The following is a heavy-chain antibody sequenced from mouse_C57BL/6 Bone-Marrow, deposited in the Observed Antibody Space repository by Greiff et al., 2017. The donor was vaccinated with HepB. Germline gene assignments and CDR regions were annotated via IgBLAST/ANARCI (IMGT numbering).Heavy chain of an antibody. CDR1: GYTFTDYY. CDR3: ARRVDYYALDY. V-gene: IGHV1-26*01. D-gene: IGHD1-1*01. J-gene: IGHJ4*01. CDR2: INPNNGGT. Sequence: VQLQQSGPELVKPGASVKISCKASGYTFTDYYMNWVKQSHGKSLEWIGDINPNNGGTSYNQKFKGKATLTVDKSSSTAYMELRSLTSEDSAVYYCARRVDYYALDYWGQGTPVTVSS.